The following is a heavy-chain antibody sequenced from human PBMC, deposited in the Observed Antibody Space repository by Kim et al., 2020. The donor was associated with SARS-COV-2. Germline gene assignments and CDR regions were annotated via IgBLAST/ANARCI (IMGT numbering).Heavy chain of an antibody. J-gene: IGHJ6*02. V-gene: IGHV3-30*04. CDR1: GFTFSSYA. CDR2: ISYDGSNK. D-gene: IGHD1-1*01. CDR3: ARGTTGNYYYGMDV. Sequence: GGSLRLSCAASGFTFSSYAMHWVRQAPGKGLEWVAGISYDGSNKYYVDSVKGRFTISRDNSKNTLYLQMNSLRAEDTAVYYCARGTTGNYYYGMDVWGQG.